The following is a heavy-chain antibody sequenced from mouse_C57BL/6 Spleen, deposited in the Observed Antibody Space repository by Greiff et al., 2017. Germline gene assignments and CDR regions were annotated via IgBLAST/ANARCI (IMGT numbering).Heavy chain of an antibody. CDR3: ARKEGSYYYFDD. J-gene: IGHJ2*01. CDR1: GFTFSSYA. CDR2: ISDGGSYT. Sequence: EVKLMESGGGLVKPGGSLKLSCAASGFTFSSYALSWVRQTPEKRLEWVATISDGGSYTYYPDNVKGRFTIARDNAKNNLYLQMSHLKSEDTAMYYCARKEGSYYYFDDWGQGTTLTVSS. V-gene: IGHV5-4*03.